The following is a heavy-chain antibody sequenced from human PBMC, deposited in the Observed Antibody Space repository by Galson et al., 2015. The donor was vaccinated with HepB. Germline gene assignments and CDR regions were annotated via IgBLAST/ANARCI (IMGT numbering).Heavy chain of an antibody. CDR3: ARSIVGGGMDV. Sequence: QSGAEVKNPGESLKISCKGSGYSFTDYWIGWVRQMPGKGLEWMAIIYPGDSDTRYSPSFQGQVTISADKSINTAYLQWRSLKASDTAMYFCARSIVGGGMDVWGQGTTVTVSS. J-gene: IGHJ6*02. CDR2: IYPGDSDT. CDR1: GYSFTDYW. V-gene: IGHV5-51*01. D-gene: IGHD1-26*01.